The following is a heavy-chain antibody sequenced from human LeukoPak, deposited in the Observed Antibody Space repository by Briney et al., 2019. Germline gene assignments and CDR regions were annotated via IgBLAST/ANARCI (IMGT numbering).Heavy chain of an antibody. CDR2: VYYSGST. J-gene: IGHJ4*02. CDR3: ARTTYSSSWYGVLYYFDY. D-gene: IGHD6-13*01. V-gene: IGHV4-31*03. Sequence: PSQTLSLTCTVSGGSITSDGYYWSWIRQHPGKGLEWIGYVYYSGSTYYNPSLKSRVTISVDTSKSQFSLKLSSVTAADTAVYYCARTTYSSSWYGVLYYFDYWGQGTLVTVSS. CDR1: GGSITSDGYY.